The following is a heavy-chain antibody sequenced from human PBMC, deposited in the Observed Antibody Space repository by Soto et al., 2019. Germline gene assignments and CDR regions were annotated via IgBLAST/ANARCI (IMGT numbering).Heavy chain of an antibody. J-gene: IGHJ5*02. CDR3: AKGEPYYYDSRGGNWFDP. V-gene: IGHV4-31*03. CDR1: GGSISSGGYY. CDR2: IYYSGST. Sequence: SETLSLTCTVSGGSISSGGYYWNWIRQHPGKGLEWIGYIYYSGSTYYNPSLKSRVTISVDTSKNQFSLKLSSVTAADTAVYYCAKGEPYYYDSRGGNWFDPWGQGTLVTVSS. D-gene: IGHD3-22*01.